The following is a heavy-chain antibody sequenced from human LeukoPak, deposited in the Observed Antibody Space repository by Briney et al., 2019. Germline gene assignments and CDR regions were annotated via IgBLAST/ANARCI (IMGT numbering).Heavy chain of an antibody. CDR2: INTNTGNP. D-gene: IGHD2-15*01. Sequence: ASVKVSCKASGYTFTSYGISWVRQAPGQGLEWMGWINTNTGNPTYAQGFTGRFVFSLDTSVSTAYLQISSLKAEDTAVYYCAREDCSGGSCIYYYYGMDVWGQGTTVTVSS. J-gene: IGHJ6*02. CDR1: GYTFTSYG. V-gene: IGHV7-4-1*02. CDR3: AREDCSGGSCIYYYYGMDV.